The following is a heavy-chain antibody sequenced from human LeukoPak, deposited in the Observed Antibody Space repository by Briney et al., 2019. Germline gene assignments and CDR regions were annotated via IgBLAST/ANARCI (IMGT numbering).Heavy chain of an antibody. CDR3: ARATLGYDFWSGYYTGEFDY. J-gene: IGHJ4*02. V-gene: IGHV4-38-2*02. CDR2: IYHSGST. Sequence: SETLSLTCTLSGYSISSGYYWGWIRQPPGKGLEWIGSIYHSGSTYYNPSLKSRVTISVDTSKNQFSLKLSSVTAADTAVYYCARATLGYDFWSGYYTGEFDYWGQGTLVTVSS. D-gene: IGHD3-3*01. CDR1: GYSISSGYY.